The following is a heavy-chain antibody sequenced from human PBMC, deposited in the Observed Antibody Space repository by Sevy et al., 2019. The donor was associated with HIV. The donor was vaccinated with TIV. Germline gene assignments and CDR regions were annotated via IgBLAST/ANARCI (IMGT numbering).Heavy chain of an antibody. CDR2: IYYSGTS. Sequence: SETLSLTCTVSGGSISSSTYYWGWIRQPPGKGLEWIGNIYYSGTSYYSPSLKSRVTISVDTSKNQFSLKLSSVTAADTAVYYRARHILSSSWYNPNYYYGMDVWGQGTTVTVSS. J-gene: IGHJ6*02. CDR1: GGSISSSTYY. D-gene: IGHD6-13*01. CDR3: ARHILSSSWYNPNYYYGMDV. V-gene: IGHV4-39*01.